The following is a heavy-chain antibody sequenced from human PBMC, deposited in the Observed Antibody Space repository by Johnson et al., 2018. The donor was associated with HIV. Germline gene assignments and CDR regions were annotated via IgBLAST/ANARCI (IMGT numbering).Heavy chain of an antibody. Sequence: MQLVESGGGLVQPGGSLRLSCAASGFTFSSYYMHWVRQATGKGLEWVSAIGTAGDTYYPGSVKGRFTISRENAKNSLYLQMNSLRAGDTAVYYCARAPSPQTMAGTTDAFDIWGQGTMVTVSS. CDR3: ARAPSPQTMAGTTDAFDI. J-gene: IGHJ3*02. D-gene: IGHD6-19*01. CDR2: IGTAGDT. CDR1: GFTFSSYY. V-gene: IGHV3-13*01.